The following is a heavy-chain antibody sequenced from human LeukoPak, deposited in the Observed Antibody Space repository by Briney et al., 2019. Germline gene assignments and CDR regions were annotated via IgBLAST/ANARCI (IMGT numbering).Heavy chain of an antibody. D-gene: IGHD2-15*01. J-gene: IGHJ4*02. CDR1: GYTFTSYG. Sequence: ASVKVSCKASGYTFTSYGISWVRQAPGQGLEGMGWISAYNGNTNYAQKLQGRVTMATDTSTSTAYMELRSLRSDDTAVYYCARVFSGGSCYYWGQGTLVTVSS. CDR2: ISAYNGNT. V-gene: IGHV1-18*01. CDR3: ARVFSGGSCYY.